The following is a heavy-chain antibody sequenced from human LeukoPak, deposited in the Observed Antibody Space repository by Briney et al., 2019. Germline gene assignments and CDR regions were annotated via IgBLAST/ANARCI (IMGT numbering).Heavy chain of an antibody. J-gene: IGHJ4*02. CDR1: GFPFSSYW. CDR3: SRSQLDY. Sequence: PGGSLRLSCEPSGFPFSSYWMLWVRQAPGKGLVWVSRISGDGTIKTYADFVRGRFTISRDNTKNILYLQMNSLKVEDTAIYFCSRSQLDYWGQGVLVTVSS. V-gene: IGHV3-74*03. CDR2: ISGDGTIK.